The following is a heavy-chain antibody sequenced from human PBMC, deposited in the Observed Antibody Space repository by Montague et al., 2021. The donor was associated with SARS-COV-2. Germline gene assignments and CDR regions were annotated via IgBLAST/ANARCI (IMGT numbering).Heavy chain of an antibody. D-gene: IGHD2-2*03. J-gene: IGHJ4*02. CDR2: INHGGST. CDR1: GGSFSDYH. Sequence: SETLSLTCAVYGGSFSDYHWSWIRQPPGGGLEWIGRINHGGSTKYNPSLKSRVTISIDTSKNQFSLKSSSVTAADTAVYYCARGTPGYWGQGTLVTVSS. V-gene: IGHV4-34*01. CDR3: ARGTPGY.